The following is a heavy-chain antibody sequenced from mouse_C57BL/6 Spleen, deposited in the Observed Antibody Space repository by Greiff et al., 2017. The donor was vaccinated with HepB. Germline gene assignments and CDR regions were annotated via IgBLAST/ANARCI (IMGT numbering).Heavy chain of an antibody. D-gene: IGHD1-1*01. CDR3: ARRTVVALDAMDY. CDR2: IDPSDSET. CDR1: GYTFTSYW. J-gene: IGHJ4*01. V-gene: IGHV1-52*01. Sequence: VQLKQPGAELVRPGSSVKLSCKASGYTFTSYWMHWVKQRPIQGLEWIGNIDPSDSETHYNQKFKDKATLTVDKSSSTAYMQLSSLTSEDSAVYYCARRTVVALDAMDYWGQGTSVTVSS.